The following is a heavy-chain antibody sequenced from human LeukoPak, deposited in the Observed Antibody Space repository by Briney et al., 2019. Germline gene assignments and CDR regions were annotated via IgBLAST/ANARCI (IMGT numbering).Heavy chain of an antibody. CDR1: GFTFSSYS. CDR3: ARDSALNCSGGSCYSMVGFFDY. CDR2: ISSSSSYI. J-gene: IGHJ4*02. V-gene: IGHV3-21*01. Sequence: PGGSLRLSCAASGFTFSSYSMNWVRQAPGKGLEWVSSISSSSSYIYYADSVKGRFIISRDNAKNSLYLQMNSLRAEDTAVYYCARDSALNCSGGSCYSMVGFFDYWGQGTLVTVSS. D-gene: IGHD2-15*01.